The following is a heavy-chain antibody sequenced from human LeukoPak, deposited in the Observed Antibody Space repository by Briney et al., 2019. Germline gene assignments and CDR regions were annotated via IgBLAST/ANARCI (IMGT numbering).Heavy chain of an antibody. J-gene: IGHJ3*02. CDR1: GFTSSTYG. CDR3: ARDLGTYYAFDI. CDR2: ISYDGTNK. Sequence: GGSLRLSCGASGFTSSTYGIHWVRQAPGRGLEWVALISYDGTNKYYADSVQGRFTLSRDNSKNTLYLQMNSLRAEDTAVYFCARDLGTYYAFDIWGQGTMVTVSS. V-gene: IGHV3-30*03. D-gene: IGHD1-26*01.